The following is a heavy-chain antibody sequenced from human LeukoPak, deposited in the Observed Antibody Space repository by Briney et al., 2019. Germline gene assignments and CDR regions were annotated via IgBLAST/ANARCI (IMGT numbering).Heavy chain of an antibody. CDR3: ALTGYSSGWTPMNWFDP. J-gene: IGHJ5*02. V-gene: IGHV1-69*02. D-gene: IGHD6-19*01. Sequence: ASVKVSCKASGGTFSSYTISWVRQAPGQGLEWMGRIIPILGIANYAQKFQGRVTITADKSTSTAYMELSSLRSEDTAVYYCALTGYSSGWTPMNWFDPWGQGTLVTVSS. CDR2: IIPILGIA. CDR1: GGTFSSYT.